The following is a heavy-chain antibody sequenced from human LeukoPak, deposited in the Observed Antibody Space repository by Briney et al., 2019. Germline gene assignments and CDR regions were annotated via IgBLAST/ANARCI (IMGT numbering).Heavy chain of an antibody. V-gene: IGHV4-61*02. Sequence: SETLSLTCTVSGGSLSSGSYYWSWIRQPAGKGLEWIGRIYTSGSTNYNPSLKSRVTISVDTSKNQFSLKLSSVTAADTAVYYCARSTYYDFWSGYSGPYYYYYMDVWGKGTTVTVSS. CDR2: IYTSGST. D-gene: IGHD3-3*01. CDR3: ARSTYYDFWSGYSGPYYYYYMDV. CDR1: GGSLSSGSYY. J-gene: IGHJ6*03.